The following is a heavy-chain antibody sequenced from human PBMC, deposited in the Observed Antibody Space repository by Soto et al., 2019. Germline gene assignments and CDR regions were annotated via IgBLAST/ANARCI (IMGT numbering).Heavy chain of an antibody. CDR1: GYTFTRYT. J-gene: IGHJ5*02. CDR3: ARDPSTINKLIGVWFDP. D-gene: IGHD4-4*01. V-gene: IGHV1-69*13. CDR2: IKPISDIT. Sequence: SVKVSCKASGYTFTRYTMNWVRQAPGQGLEWMGGIKPISDITNYAQRFQGRVTFTADASTSTVYLELSSLRSEDTAMYYCARDPSTINKLIGVWFDPWGQGTLVTVSS.